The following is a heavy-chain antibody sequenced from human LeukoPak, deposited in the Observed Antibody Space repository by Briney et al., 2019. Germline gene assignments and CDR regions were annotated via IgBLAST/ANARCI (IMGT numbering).Heavy chain of an antibody. J-gene: IGHJ4*02. CDR1: GFTFSSYT. V-gene: IGHV3-30*15. D-gene: IGHD6-25*01. CDR3: AREASGFDY. CDR2: ISYDGSSK. Sequence: PGRSLRLSCAAPGFTFSSYTIHSVRQAPGKGLWLVAVISYDGSSKYYADSVKGRLTISRDNSNITLFLQMSSLRAEDTAVFYCAREASGFDYWGQGTLVTVSS.